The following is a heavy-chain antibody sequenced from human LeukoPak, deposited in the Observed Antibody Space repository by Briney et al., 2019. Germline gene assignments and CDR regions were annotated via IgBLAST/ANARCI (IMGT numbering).Heavy chain of an antibody. J-gene: IGHJ5*02. CDR2: IYYSGST. V-gene: IGHV4-31*03. CDR1: GGSISSGGYY. D-gene: IGHD5-12*01. Sequence: SQTLSLTCTVSGGSISSGGYYWSWIRQHPGKGLEWIGYIYYSGSTYYNPSLKSRVTKSVDTSKNQFSLKLSSVTAADTAVYYCARESGLPARFDPWGQGTLVTVSS. CDR3: ARESGLPARFDP.